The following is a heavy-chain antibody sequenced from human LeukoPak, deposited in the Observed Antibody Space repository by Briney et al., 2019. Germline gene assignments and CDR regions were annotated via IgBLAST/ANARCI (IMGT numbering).Heavy chain of an antibody. V-gene: IGHV3-30*02. CDR2: IRYDGSNK. D-gene: IGHD2-2*02. Sequence: GGSLRLSCAASGFTFSSYGMHWVHQAPGKGLEWVAFIRYDGSNKYYADSVKGRFTISRDNSKNTLYLQMNSLRAEDTAVYYCAKDLGSAAILYFDYWGQGTLVTVSS. CDR1: GFTFSSYG. J-gene: IGHJ4*02. CDR3: AKDLGSAAILYFDY.